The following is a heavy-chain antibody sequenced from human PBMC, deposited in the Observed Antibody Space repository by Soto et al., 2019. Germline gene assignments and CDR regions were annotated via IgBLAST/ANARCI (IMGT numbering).Heavy chain of an antibody. V-gene: IGHV1-69*01. J-gene: IGHJ4*02. D-gene: IGHD3-22*01. Sequence: QVQLVQSGAEVKKPGSSVKVSCKASGGTFSSYAISWVRQAPGQGLEWMGGIIPIFGTANYAQKFQGRVTITADEYTSTAYMELSSLRSEDTAVYYCARGAYYYDSSGYYQYYFDYWGQGTLVTVSS. CDR1: GGTFSSYA. CDR2: IIPIFGTA. CDR3: ARGAYYYDSSGYYQYYFDY.